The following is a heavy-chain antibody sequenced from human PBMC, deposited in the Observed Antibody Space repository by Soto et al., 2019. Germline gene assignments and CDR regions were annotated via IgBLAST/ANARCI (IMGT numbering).Heavy chain of an antibody. Sequence: QVQLVESGGGVVQPGSSLRLSCAASGFTFSTTAMHWVRQAPGKGLEWVAFIWYDGGNKNYADSVKDRFTISTDNSKNTLYLQMNSLGVEDTAEYYCARDLKEGSYFDYWGQGTLVTVSS. D-gene: IGHD3-10*01. J-gene: IGHJ4*02. CDR1: GFTFSTTA. CDR2: IWYDGGNK. V-gene: IGHV3-33*01. CDR3: ARDLKEGSYFDY.